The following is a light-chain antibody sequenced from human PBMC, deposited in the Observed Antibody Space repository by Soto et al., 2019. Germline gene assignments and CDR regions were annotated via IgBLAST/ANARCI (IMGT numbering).Light chain of an antibody. V-gene: IGKV3-20*01. CDR3: QQYESSPLT. CDR2: RAS. CDR1: QSVSSSF. Sequence: EIVLTQSPDTLSLSPGERATLSCRASQSVSSSFLAWYHQKPGQAPRLLIDRASSRATGIPDRFTGSGSGTDFTLTISRLEPEDFAVYYCQQYESSPLTFGGGTKVEIK. J-gene: IGKJ4*01.